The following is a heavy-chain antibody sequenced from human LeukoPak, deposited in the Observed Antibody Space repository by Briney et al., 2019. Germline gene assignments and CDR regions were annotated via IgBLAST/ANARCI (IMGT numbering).Heavy chain of an antibody. Sequence: GGSLRLSCTASGFTFGGYAMSWVRQAPGQGLEWVGFIRSKAYGGTTEYAASVKGRFTISRDDSKSIAYLQMNSLKTEDTAVYYCTRDTDCSGGSCYSYYFDYWGQGTLVTVSS. CDR2: IRSKAYGGTT. V-gene: IGHV3-49*04. D-gene: IGHD2-15*01. CDR3: TRDTDCSGGSCYSYYFDY. CDR1: GFTFGGYA. J-gene: IGHJ4*02.